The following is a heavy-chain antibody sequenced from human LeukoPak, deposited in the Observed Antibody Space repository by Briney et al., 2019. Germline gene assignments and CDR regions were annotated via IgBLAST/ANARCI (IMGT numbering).Heavy chain of an antibody. Sequence: ASMKFSCKASGYTSSSYGMYWVRQAPGQKLEWMGWINAGNGNTKYSQEFQGRVTITRDTSASTAYMELRSLRSDDTAVYYCARESGSSGYYYSFDYWGQGTLVTVSS. J-gene: IGHJ4*02. D-gene: IGHD3-22*01. V-gene: IGHV1-3*01. CDR1: GYTSSSYG. CDR2: INAGNGNT. CDR3: ARESGSSGYYYSFDY.